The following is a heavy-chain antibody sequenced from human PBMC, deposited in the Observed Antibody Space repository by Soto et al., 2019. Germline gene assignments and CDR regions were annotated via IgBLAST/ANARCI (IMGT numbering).Heavy chain of an antibody. D-gene: IGHD3-22*01. CDR2: IYYSEST. Sequence: QVQLQESGPGLVKPSETLSLTCTVSGGSISSYYWSWIRQPPGKGLEWIGYIYYSESTNYNPSLKRRVILSVDTSKNQFSLRLSSVTAADPAVYYCARAYYETSGYSLDPWGQGTLVTVSS. CDR3: ARAYYETSGYSLDP. CDR1: GGSISSYY. J-gene: IGHJ5*02. V-gene: IGHV4-59*01.